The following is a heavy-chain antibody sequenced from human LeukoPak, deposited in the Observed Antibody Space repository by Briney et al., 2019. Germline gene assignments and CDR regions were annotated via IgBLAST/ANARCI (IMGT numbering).Heavy chain of an antibody. D-gene: IGHD3-22*01. CDR3: AKDPTRQLLLDY. V-gene: IGHV3-23*01. CDR2: ISGSASST. Sequence: GGSLRLPCAASGFPFSSYALSGVRQAPGKGLEGVSAISGSASSTQYAGSVKGRFTITRDNSKNTLYLPMNRPRAEDTAVYYCAKDPTRQLLLDYWGQGTLVTVSS. CDR1: GFPFSSYA. J-gene: IGHJ4*02.